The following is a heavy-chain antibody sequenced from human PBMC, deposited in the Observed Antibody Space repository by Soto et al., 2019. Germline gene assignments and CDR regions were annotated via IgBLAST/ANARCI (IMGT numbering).Heavy chain of an antibody. CDR2: INWNGGST. J-gene: IGHJ6*02. D-gene: IGHD3-3*01. CDR1: GFTFDDYG. V-gene: IGHV3-20*04. Sequence: GGSLRLSCAASGFTFDDYGMSWVRQAPGKGLEWVSGINWNGGSTGYADSVKGRFTISRDNAKNSLYLQMNNLRAEDTAFDYCARSDFPYFDYWGGSLPGGLDVRGQGTTVTVSS. CDR3: ARSDFPYFDYWGGSLPGGLDV.